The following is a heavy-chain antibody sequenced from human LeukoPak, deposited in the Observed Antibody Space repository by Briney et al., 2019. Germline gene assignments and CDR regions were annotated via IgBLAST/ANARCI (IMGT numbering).Heavy chain of an antibody. CDR3: AKGDDTVTNSFDY. CDR2: ISGSGGST. J-gene: IGHJ4*02. Sequence: GGSLRLSCTASGFTFGDYAMSWVRQAPGKGLEWVSAISGSGGSTYYADSVKGRFTISRDDSKNTLYLQMNSLRAEDTAVYYCAKGDDTVTNSFDYWGQGTLVTVSS. V-gene: IGHV3-23*01. D-gene: IGHD4-17*01. CDR1: GFTFGDYA.